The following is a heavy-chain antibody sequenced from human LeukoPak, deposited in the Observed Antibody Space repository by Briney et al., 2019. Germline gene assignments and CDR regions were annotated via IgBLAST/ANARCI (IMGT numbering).Heavy chain of an antibody. CDR2: IIPILGTA. CDR3: AWTRVVITDNYYYYGMDV. Sequence: ASVNVSCTASGGTFSSYAISGVRQAPGQGLEWMGGIIPILGTANYAQKFQGRVTITADESTSTAYMELSSLRSEDTAVYYCAWTRVVITDNYYYYGMDVWGQGTTVTVSS. V-gene: IGHV1-69*01. D-gene: IGHD3-22*01. CDR1: GGTFSSYA. J-gene: IGHJ6*02.